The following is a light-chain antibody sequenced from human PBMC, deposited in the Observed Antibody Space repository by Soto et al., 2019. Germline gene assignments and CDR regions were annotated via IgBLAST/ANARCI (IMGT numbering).Light chain of an antibody. CDR2: EVS. CDR3: SSYAYSSTLV. CDR1: SNDVGSYDL. J-gene: IGLJ3*02. V-gene: IGLV2-23*02. Sequence: QSAPTQPASVSGSPGQSITISCTGTSNDVGSYDLVSWYQQHPDKPPRLIIYEVSQRPSGVSDRFSGSKSGNTASLTISGLQADDEADYYCSSYAYSSTLVFGGGTKLTVL.